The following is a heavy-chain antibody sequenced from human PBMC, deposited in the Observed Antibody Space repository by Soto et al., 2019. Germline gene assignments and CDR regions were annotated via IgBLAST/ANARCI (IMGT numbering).Heavy chain of an antibody. CDR3: TTVYCSGGSCYYGNYYYGMDV. Sequence: GESLKISCAASGFTFSNAWMNWVRQAPGKGLEWVGRIKSKTDGGTTDYAAPVKGRFTISRDDSKNTLYLQMNSLKTEDTAVYYCTTVYCSGGSCYYGNYYYGMDVWGQGTTVTVSS. CDR1: GFTFSNAW. D-gene: IGHD2-15*01. V-gene: IGHV3-15*07. CDR2: IKSKTDGGTT. J-gene: IGHJ6*02.